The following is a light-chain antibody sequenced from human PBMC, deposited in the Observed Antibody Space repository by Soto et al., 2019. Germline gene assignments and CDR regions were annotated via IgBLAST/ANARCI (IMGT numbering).Light chain of an antibody. CDR3: QQYGSSPPYT. J-gene: IGKJ2*01. Sequence: EGVLTQSPGTLSWSPGERATLSCRASQSVSNNYFAWYQQKPGQGPRLLIFGSSDRATGIPDRFSGSGSGTDFTLTISRLEPEDFAVYYCQQYGSSPPYTFGQGTKLEIK. CDR1: QSVSNNY. CDR2: GSS. V-gene: IGKV3-20*01.